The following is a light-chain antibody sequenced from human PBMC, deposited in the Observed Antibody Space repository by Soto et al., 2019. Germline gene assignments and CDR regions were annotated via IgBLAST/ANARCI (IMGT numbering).Light chain of an antibody. CDR3: HQRYNWLT. Sequence: IVLTQSPATLSLSPGERATLSCRARQAVYTYLSWYQHKPGQAPRLLIYGVSHRATGVPARFSGSVSGTDFTGTISSLEPEDSAVYYCHQRYNWLTFGGGTKVEIK. CDR1: QAVYTY. V-gene: IGKV3-11*01. J-gene: IGKJ4*01. CDR2: GVS.